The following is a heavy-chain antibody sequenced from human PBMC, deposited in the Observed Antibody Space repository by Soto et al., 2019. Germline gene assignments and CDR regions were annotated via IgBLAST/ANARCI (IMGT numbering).Heavy chain of an antibody. V-gene: IGHV3-9*01. Sequence: EVQLVESGGGLVQPGRSLRRSCAASGFSFDGYAMNWVRQPPGKGLEWVSGISWNSGNIDYADSVKGRFTISRDNAKNSLYLQMNSLRAEDTALYYCVKASTYSSSQGWFAPWGLGTMVTVSS. CDR3: VKASTYSSSQGWFAP. CDR2: ISWNSGNI. J-gene: IGHJ5*02. D-gene: IGHD6-6*01. CDR1: GFSFDGYA.